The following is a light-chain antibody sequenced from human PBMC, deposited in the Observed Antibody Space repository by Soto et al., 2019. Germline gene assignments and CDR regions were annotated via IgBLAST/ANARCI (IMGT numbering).Light chain of an antibody. CDR1: QTISGW. CDR3: QQYNSYPWT. V-gene: IGKV1-5*01. CDR2: DAS. J-gene: IGKJ5*01. Sequence: IQVTQSPSSLSASVGDTVTITCRASQTISGWLAWYQQRPGKAPNLLIFDASTLESGVPSNFSGSGSGTEFTLTISSLQPEDFATYYCQQYNSYPWTFGQGTRLEIK.